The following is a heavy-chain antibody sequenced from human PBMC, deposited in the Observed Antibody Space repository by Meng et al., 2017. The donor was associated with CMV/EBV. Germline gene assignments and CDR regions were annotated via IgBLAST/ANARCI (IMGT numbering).Heavy chain of an antibody. Sequence: QGPLVELWAEWKTPWTPGQVSCKASGGAFSSYAISWVRQAPGQGLEWMGGIIPIFGTANDAQKFQGRVTITADESTSTAYMELSSLRSEDTAVYYCARRGSYYGSGSYYNWFDPWGQGTLVTVSS. CDR1: GGAFSSYA. CDR3: ARRGSYYGSGSYYNWFDP. J-gene: IGHJ5*02. V-gene: IGHV1-69*12. D-gene: IGHD3-10*01. CDR2: IIPIFGTA.